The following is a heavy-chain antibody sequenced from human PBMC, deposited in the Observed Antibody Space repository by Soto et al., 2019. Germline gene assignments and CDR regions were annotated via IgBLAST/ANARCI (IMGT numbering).Heavy chain of an antibody. J-gene: IGHJ4*02. Sequence: GGSLRLSCAASGFTFSSYAMSWVRQAPGKGLEWVSAISGSGGSTYYADSVKGRFTISRDNSKNTLYLQMNSLRAEDTAVYYCAKDVSYYDFWSGYTLPLFDYWGQGTLVTVSS. V-gene: IGHV3-23*01. D-gene: IGHD3-3*01. CDR1: GFTFSSYA. CDR2: ISGSGGST. CDR3: AKDVSYYDFWSGYTLPLFDY.